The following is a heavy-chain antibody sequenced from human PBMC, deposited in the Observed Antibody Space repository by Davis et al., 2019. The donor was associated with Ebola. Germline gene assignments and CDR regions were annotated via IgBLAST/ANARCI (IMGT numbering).Heavy chain of an antibody. V-gene: IGHV1-2*02. CDR1: GYTFTSYG. CDR2: INPNSGGT. D-gene: IGHD5-18*01. Sequence: ASVKVSCKASGYTFTSYGISWVRQAPGQGLEWMGWINPNSGGTNYAQKFQGRVTMTRDTSISTAYMELSRLRSDDTAVYYCAREPVETAMVSWYFDLWGRGTLVTVSS. CDR3: AREPVETAMVSWYFDL. J-gene: IGHJ2*01.